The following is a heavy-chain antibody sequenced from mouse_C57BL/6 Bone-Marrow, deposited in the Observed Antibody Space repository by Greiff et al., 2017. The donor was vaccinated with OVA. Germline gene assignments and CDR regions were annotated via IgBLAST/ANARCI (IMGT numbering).Heavy chain of an antibody. CDR2: IHPNSGST. CDR3: ARFLLWYPYYYAMDY. D-gene: IGHD2-1*01. Sequence: QVQLQQSGPELVKPGASVKISCKASCYAFSSSWMNWVKQRPGQGLEWIGMIHPNSGSTNYNEKFKSKATLTVDKSSSTAYMQLSSLTSEDSAVYYCARFLLWYPYYYAMDYWGQGTSVTVSS. J-gene: IGHJ4*01. V-gene: IGHV1-64*01. CDR1: CYAFSSSW.